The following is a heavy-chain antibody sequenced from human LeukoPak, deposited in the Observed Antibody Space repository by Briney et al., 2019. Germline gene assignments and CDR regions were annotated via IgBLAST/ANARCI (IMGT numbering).Heavy chain of an antibody. V-gene: IGHV3-15*01. CDR3: TTVTMVRDYDY. D-gene: IGHD3-10*01. J-gene: IGHJ4*02. CDR1: GFPFSDDW. CDR2: IKKKGDGGTI. Sequence: PGGSLRLSCAASGFPFSDDWMSWVRQAPGKGLEWVGRIKKKGDGGTIDYAAPVKGRFTISRDDSKNMLYLEMNNLKIEDTAVYYCTTVTMVRDYDYWGQGTLVTVSS.